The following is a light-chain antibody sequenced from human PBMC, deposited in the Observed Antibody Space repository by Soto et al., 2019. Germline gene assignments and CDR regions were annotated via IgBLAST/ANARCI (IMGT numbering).Light chain of an antibody. Sequence: QSALTQPPSASGAPGQRVTISCSGSSSNIGTDTVNWYQHLPGTAPKLLIYGNTQRPSGVPDRFSGSKSATSASLAISGLQSEDEADYYCAAWDDSLNGWVFGGGTQLTVL. CDR3: AAWDDSLNGWV. CDR1: SSNIGTDT. V-gene: IGLV1-44*01. CDR2: GNT. J-gene: IGLJ3*02.